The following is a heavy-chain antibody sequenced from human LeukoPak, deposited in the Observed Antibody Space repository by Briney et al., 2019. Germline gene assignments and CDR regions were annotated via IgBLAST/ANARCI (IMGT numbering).Heavy chain of an antibody. V-gene: IGHV1-69*13. CDR3: ARGAYSSGSYYFDH. J-gene: IGHJ4*02. D-gene: IGHD6-19*01. Sequence: SVKVSCKASGGTFNSYAISWVRQAPGQGLEWMGGIIPVFGTAIYAQKFQGRVTITADESTSTAYMQLSSLRSEDTAVYYCARGAYSSGSYYFDHWGQGTLVTVSS. CDR1: GGTFNSYA. CDR2: IIPVFGTA.